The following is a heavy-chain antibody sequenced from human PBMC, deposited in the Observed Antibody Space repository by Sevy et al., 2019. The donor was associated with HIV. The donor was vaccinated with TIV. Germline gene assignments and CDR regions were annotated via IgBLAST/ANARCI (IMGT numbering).Heavy chain of an antibody. CDR3: AREAGGYDYDYGMDV. D-gene: IGHD5-12*01. CDR1: GGTIVSSGHY. V-gene: IGHV4-39*02. Sequence: SETLSLTCSISGGTIVSSGHYWGWIRQTPGKGLEWIGSFYYNGHTFYTPSLKSRLTISIDTSKNQFSLTLSSVTVADTAVYFCAREAGGYDYDYGMDVWGQGTTVTVSS. J-gene: IGHJ6*02. CDR2: FYYNGHT.